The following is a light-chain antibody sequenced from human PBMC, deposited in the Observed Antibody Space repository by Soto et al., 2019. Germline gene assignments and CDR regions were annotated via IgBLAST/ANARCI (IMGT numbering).Light chain of an antibody. CDR3: SSFTTSTPLYV. Sequence: QSVLTQPASVSGSPGQSITVSCTGTSRDVGASDYVSWYQHHPGKAPKAIIYEGKNRPSGVSSRFSGSKSANTASLTISGLQAEDEADYYCSSFTTSTPLYVFGTGTKVTVL. V-gene: IGLV2-14*01. CDR2: EGK. CDR1: SRDVGASDY. J-gene: IGLJ1*01.